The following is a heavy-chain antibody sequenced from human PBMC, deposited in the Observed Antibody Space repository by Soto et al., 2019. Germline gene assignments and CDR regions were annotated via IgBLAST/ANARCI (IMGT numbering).Heavy chain of an antibody. D-gene: IGHD1-1*01. CDR2: IKQDGSAK. Sequence: EVQLVESGGGLVQPGGSLRLSCAGSGFTFSNYWMNWVRQTPGKGLEWVANIKQDGSAKNYVESVKGRFTISRDNAKKLVYLQTNSLRAEDTAVYYCEGGTGWVHDYWGQGTMVTVSS. J-gene: IGHJ4*02. CDR1: GFTFSNYW. CDR3: EGGTGWVHDY. V-gene: IGHV3-7*04.